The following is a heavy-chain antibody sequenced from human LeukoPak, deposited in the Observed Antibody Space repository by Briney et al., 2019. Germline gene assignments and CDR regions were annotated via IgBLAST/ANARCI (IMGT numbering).Heavy chain of an antibody. Sequence: GRSLRLSCAASGFTFSSYGMHWVRQAPGKGLEWVAVISYDGSNKYYADSVEGRFSISRDNSKNTLYLQMNSLRPEDTAVYYCAKELIWSFDYWGQGTLVTVSS. CDR3: AKELIWSFDY. J-gene: IGHJ4*02. CDR2: ISYDGSNK. V-gene: IGHV3-30*18. CDR1: GFTFSSYG. D-gene: IGHD3-10*01.